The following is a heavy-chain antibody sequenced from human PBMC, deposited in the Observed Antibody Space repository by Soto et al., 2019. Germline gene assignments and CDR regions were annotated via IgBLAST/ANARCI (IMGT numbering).Heavy chain of an antibody. CDR3: ARRYGSAFDF. Sequence: TCPIPGRDSSGSYSCWIRQPPGKGLEWIGYIYYSGSTNYNPSLKSRVTISVDTSKNQFSLKLSSVTAADTAVYYCARRYGSAFDFWGQGTMVTVS. D-gene: IGHD1-20*01. J-gene: IGHJ3*01. V-gene: IGHV4-59*08. CDR1: GRDSSGSY. CDR2: IYYSGST.